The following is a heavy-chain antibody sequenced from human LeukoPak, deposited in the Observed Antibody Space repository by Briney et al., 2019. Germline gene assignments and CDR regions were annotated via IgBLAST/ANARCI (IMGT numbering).Heavy chain of an antibody. D-gene: IGHD3-9*01. CDR3: ARAIGGYDILTGYYYFDY. CDR1: GYTSTGYY. V-gene: IGHV1-2*02. J-gene: IGHJ4*02. Sequence: ASVKVSCKASGYTSTGYYMHWVRQAPGQGLEWMGWINPNSGGTNYAQKFQGRVTMTRDTSISTAYMELSRLRSDDTAVYYCARAIGGYDILTGYYYFDYWGQGTLVTVSS. CDR2: INPNSGGT.